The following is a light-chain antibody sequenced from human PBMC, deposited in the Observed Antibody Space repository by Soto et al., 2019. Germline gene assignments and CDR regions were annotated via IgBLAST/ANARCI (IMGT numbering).Light chain of an antibody. CDR1: QSISSY. CDR2: AAS. Sequence: DIQMTQSPSSLSASVGERVTITCRASQSISSYLNWYQQKPGKAPKLLICAASSLPSGVPSRFSGSGSGTDFALTISSLQPEDFATYFCQQYSTMPVTFGQGTQLEIK. V-gene: IGKV1-39*01. CDR3: QQYSTMPVT. J-gene: IGKJ5*01.